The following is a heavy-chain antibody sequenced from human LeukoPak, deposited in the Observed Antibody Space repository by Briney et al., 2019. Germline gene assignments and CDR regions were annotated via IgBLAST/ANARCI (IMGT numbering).Heavy chain of an antibody. CDR3: SRGMTTMPTSGLDV. CDR2: INTDGSST. D-gene: IGHD5-24*01. Sequence: GALRLSCAASGFTFSSYWMHWVRQAPGKGLVWVSRINTDGSSTSYADSVKGRFTISRDNAKNTLYLQMNSLRAEDTAVYYCSRGMTTMPTSGLDVWGQGTTVTVSS. J-gene: IGHJ6*02. V-gene: IGHV3-74*01. CDR1: GFTFSSYW.